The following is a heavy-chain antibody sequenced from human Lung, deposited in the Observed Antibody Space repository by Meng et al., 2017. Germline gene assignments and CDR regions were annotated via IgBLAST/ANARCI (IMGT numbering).Heavy chain of an antibody. CDR1: GGSFSDYY. CDR2: INHSGST. J-gene: IGHJ4*02. D-gene: IGHD4-11*01. CDR3: ARGPTTMAHDFDY. V-gene: IGHV4-34*01. Sequence: GQLKQWGRGLLKPSETLSLTCVVSGGSFSDYYWSWIRQPPGKGLEWIGEINHSGSTNYNPSLESRATISVDTSQNNLSLKLSSVTAADSAVYYCARGPTTMAHDFDYWGQGTLVTVSS.